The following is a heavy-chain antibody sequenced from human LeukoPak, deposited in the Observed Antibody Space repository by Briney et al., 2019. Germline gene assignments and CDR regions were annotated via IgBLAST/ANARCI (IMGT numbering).Heavy chain of an antibody. D-gene: IGHD4-17*01. J-gene: IGHJ5*02. Sequence: RPSETLSLTCTVSGGSISSGTYYWAWIRQSPGKGLEWIGSIYNSAGTYYNPSFKSRVILSVDTSRNQFSLNLRSVTAADTGVYFCATNKTMVTTAGLFDPWGQGTRVIVSS. CDR3: ATNKTMVTTAGLFDP. CDR1: GGSISSGTYY. V-gene: IGHV4-39*01. CDR2: IYNSAGT.